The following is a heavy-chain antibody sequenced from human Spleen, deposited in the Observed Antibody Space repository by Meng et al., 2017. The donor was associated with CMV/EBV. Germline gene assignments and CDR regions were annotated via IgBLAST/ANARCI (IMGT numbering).Heavy chain of an antibody. J-gene: IGHJ3*02. CDR3: AKVRAFRYCSSTSCYSGAFDI. V-gene: IGHV3-30*02. CDR1: GFTFSSYG. D-gene: IGHD2-2*02. Sequence: GESLKISCAASGFTFSSYGMHWVRQAPGKGLEWVAFIRYDGSNKYYADSVKGRFTISRDNSKNTLYLQMNSLRAEDTAVYYCAKVRAFRYCSSTSCYSGAFDIWGQGTMVTVS. CDR2: IRYDGSNK.